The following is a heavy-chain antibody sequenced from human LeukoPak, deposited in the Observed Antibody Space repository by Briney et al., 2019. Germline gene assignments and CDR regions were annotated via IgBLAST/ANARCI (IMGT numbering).Heavy chain of an antibody. CDR1: GFTFSSYS. J-gene: IGHJ4*02. Sequence: GSLRLSCAASGFTFSSYSMNWVRQAPGKGLEWVSSISSSSSYIYYADSVKGRFTISRDNAKNSLYLQMNSLRAEDTAVYYCARDRDRIAAAGTFFDYWGQGTLVTVSS. CDR3: ARDRDRIAAAGTFFDY. V-gene: IGHV3-21*01. D-gene: IGHD6-13*01. CDR2: ISSSSSYI.